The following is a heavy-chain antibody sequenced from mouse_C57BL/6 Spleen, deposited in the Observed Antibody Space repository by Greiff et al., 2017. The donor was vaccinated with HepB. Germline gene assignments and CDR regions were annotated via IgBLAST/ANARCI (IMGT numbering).Heavy chain of an antibody. Sequence: QVQLKQPGAELVKPGASVKLSCKASGYTFTSYWMHWVKQRPGQGLEWIGMIHPNSGSTNYNEKFKSKATLTVDKSSSTAYMQLSSLTSEDSAVYYCAKLIGDSWYFDVWGTGTTVTVSS. CDR1: GYTFTSYW. CDR3: AKLIGDSWYFDV. D-gene: IGHD3-2*01. J-gene: IGHJ1*03. V-gene: IGHV1-64*01. CDR2: IHPNSGST.